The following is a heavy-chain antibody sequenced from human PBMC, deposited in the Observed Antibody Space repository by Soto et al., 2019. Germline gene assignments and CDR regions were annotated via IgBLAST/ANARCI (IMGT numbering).Heavy chain of an antibody. CDR1: GFTFSNYV. CDR2: ITISGRST. CDR3: AKDQTSAVRFLEWPPLSRDAFDV. V-gene: IGHV3-23*01. J-gene: IGHJ3*01. Sequence: GGSLRLSCAASGFTFSNYVMSWVRQAPGKGLEWVAGITISGRSTYYADSVRGRFTISRENSKNMIYLQMNSLRAEDTAVYYCAKDQTSAVRFLEWPPLSRDAFDVWGRGTLVTVSS. D-gene: IGHD3-3*01.